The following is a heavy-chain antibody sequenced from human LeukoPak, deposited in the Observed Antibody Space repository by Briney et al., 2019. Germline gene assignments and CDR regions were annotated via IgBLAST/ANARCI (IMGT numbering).Heavy chain of an antibody. V-gene: IGHV4-59*01. Sequence: SETLSLTCTVSGGSISSDYWSWIRQPPGKGLEWIGNIYYSGSTDYNPSLKSRVTISVDTSKNQIFLRLSSVTAGDTAVYYCARYHYASGSFDYWGQGTLVTVSS. D-gene: IGHD3-10*01. CDR1: GGSISSDY. CDR2: IYYSGST. CDR3: ARYHYASGSFDY. J-gene: IGHJ4*02.